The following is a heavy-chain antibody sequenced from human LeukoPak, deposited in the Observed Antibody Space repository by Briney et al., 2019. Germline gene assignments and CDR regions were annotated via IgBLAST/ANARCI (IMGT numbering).Heavy chain of an antibody. CDR1: GGSVSSDY. CDR2: IYHTGNS. J-gene: IGHJ4*02. V-gene: IGHV4-59*08. CDR3: ARHPFSSPFDY. Sequence: RSSETLSLTCTVSGGSVSSDYWSWIRQPPGKGLEWIGYIYHTGNSDYNPSLKSRATISLDTSENQFSLKLTSVTAADTAVYFCARHPFSSPFDYWGQGTLVTVSS.